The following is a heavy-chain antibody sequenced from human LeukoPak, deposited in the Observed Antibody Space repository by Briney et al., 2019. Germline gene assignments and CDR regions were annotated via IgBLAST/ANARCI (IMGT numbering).Heavy chain of an antibody. CDR1: GFTFSSYA. CDR2: ISGSGGST. J-gene: IGHJ5*02. Sequence: GGSLRLSCAASGFTFSSYAMSWVRQAPGKGLEWVSAISGSGGSTYYADSVKGRFTTSRDNSKNTLYLQMNSLRAEDTAVYYCAKVPGYYGSGSYYVAGELSLGHWGQGTLVTVSS. CDR3: AKVPGYYGSGSYYVAGELSLGH. D-gene: IGHD3-10*01. V-gene: IGHV3-23*01.